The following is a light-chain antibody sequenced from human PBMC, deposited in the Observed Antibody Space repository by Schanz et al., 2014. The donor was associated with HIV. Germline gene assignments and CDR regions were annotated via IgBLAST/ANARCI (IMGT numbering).Light chain of an antibody. Sequence: QSVLAQPPSVSGAPGQDVTISCTGNTSNIGATFHVHWYQQLPGKAPKLLISGNGGRPSGVPDRFSVSSSGTSASLVISDLRSEDEADYYCQSYEDSLRAVVFGGGTKLTVL. V-gene: IGLV1-40*01. J-gene: IGLJ2*01. CDR2: GNG. CDR1: TSNIGATFH. CDR3: QSYEDSLRAVV.